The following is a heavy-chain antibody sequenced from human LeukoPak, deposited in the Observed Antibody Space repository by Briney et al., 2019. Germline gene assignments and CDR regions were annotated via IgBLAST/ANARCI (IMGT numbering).Heavy chain of an antibody. J-gene: IGHJ6*04. CDR2: ISSSSSTI. Sequence: GGSLRLSCAASGFTFSTYNMNWVRQAPGKGLEWVSYISSSSSTIYYADSVKGRFTISRDNAKNSLYLQMNSLRAEDTAVYYCAELGITMIGGVWGKGTTVTISS. D-gene: IGHD3-10*02. CDR1: GFTFSTYN. CDR3: AELGITMIGGV. V-gene: IGHV3-48*04.